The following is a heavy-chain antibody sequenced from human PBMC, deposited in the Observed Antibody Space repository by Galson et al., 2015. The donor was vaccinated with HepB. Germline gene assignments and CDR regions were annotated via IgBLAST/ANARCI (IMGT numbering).Heavy chain of an antibody. CDR3: AKGLRRIVVVPAEFNDAFDI. Sequence: SLRLSCAASGFTFSSYGMHWVRQAPGKGLEWVAVISYDGSNKYYADSVKGRFTISRDNSKNTLYLQMNSLRAEDTAVYYCAKGLRRIVVVPAEFNDAFDIWGQGTMVTVSS. V-gene: IGHV3-30*18. CDR1: GFTFSSYG. D-gene: IGHD2-2*01. CDR2: ISYDGSNK. J-gene: IGHJ3*02.